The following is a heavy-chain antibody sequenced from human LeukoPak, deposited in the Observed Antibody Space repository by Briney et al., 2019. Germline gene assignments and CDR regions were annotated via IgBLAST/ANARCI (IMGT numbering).Heavy chain of an antibody. CDR2: IRYDGSNK. CDR3: AKAGAMILQHYFDY. V-gene: IGHV3-30*02. J-gene: IGHJ4*02. D-gene: IGHD3-22*01. CDR1: GFIFSRYA. Sequence: GGSLRLSCAASGFIFSRYAMHWVRQAPGKGLEWVTFIRYDGSNKYYADSVKGRFTISRDNSKNTLYLHMNSLRPEDTALYYCAKAGAMILQHYFDYWGQGTLVTVSS.